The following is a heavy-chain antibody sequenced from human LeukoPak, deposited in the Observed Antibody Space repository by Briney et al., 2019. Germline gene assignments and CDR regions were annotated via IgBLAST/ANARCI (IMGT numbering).Heavy chain of an antibody. CDR1: GFTFSSYS. CDR2: ISSSSSYI. V-gene: IGHV3-21*01. CDR3: ARIIAAAGPYYYYYMDV. Sequence: PGGSLRLSFSASGFTFSSYSMNWVRQAPGKGLEWVSSISSSSSYIYYADSVKGRFTISRDNAKNSLYLQMNSLRAEDTAVYYCARIIAAAGPYYYYYMDVWGRGTTVTVSS. J-gene: IGHJ6*03. D-gene: IGHD6-13*01.